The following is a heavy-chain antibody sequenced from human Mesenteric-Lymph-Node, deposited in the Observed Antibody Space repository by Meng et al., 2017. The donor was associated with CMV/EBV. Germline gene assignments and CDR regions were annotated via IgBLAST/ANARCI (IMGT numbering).Heavy chain of an antibody. Sequence: ASVKVSCKASGGTFSSYAFSWVRQAPGQGLEWMGWINPNSGGTNYAQMFQGRVTMTRDTSTSTVYMELSSLRSEDTAVYYCARRRSGDYDHWGQGTLVTVSS. CDR3: ARRRSGDYDH. V-gene: IGHV1-8*01. CDR2: INPNSGGT. CDR1: GGTFSSYA. J-gene: IGHJ5*02. D-gene: IGHD4-17*01.